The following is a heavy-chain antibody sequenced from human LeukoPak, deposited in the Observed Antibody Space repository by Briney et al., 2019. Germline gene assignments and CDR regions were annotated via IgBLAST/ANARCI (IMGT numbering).Heavy chain of an antibody. CDR3: AKSSGSYYYPEYFQH. D-gene: IGHD1-26*01. CDR2: INPSSGGT. V-gene: IGHV1-2*02. Sequence: ASVKVSCKASGYPFTGYYMHWVRQAPGQGLEWMGWINPSSGGTNYAQKFQGRVTMTRDTSISTAYMELSRLRSDDTAVYYCAKSSGSYYYPEYFQHWGQGTLVTVSS. J-gene: IGHJ1*01. CDR1: GYPFTGYY.